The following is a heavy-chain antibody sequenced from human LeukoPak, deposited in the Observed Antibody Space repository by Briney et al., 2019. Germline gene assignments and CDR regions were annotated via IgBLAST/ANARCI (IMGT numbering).Heavy chain of an antibody. V-gene: IGHV3-30-3*01. CDR1: GFRFSSYA. CDR3: VRGDSHKSDWYNN. Sequence: GGSLRLSCAASGFRFSSYAMHWVRQAPGKGLEWGAVMLYDGSTKYYADSVKGRFTISRDDSKNTLYLQMNSLRAEDTAVYYCVRGDSHKSDWYNNWGQGTLVTVSS. CDR2: MLYDGSTK. D-gene: IGHD6-19*01. J-gene: IGHJ4*02.